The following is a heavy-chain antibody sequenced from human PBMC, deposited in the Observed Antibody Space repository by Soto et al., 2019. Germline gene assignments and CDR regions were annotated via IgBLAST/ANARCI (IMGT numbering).Heavy chain of an antibody. V-gene: IGHV3-30*18. Sequence: QIQLVESGGGVVQPGTSQKLSCTASGFALSSYGMHRVRQAPGKGLEWVSVISYNGNNKYYADSVRGRFTISRDNSRSTLYLQMDSLRPEDTAVYYCAKDRGHLAVAAITGGGDFDKWGQGTTVTVSS. J-gene: IGHJ3*01. CDR1: GFALSSYG. CDR2: ISYNGNNK. D-gene: IGHD6-19*01. CDR3: AKDRGHLAVAAITGGGDFDK.